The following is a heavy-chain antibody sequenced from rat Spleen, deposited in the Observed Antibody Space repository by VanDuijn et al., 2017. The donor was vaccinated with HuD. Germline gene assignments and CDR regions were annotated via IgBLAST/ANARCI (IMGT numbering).Heavy chain of an antibody. D-gene: IGHD1-12*02. J-gene: IGHJ4*01. V-gene: IGHV5-7*01. CDR1: GLTFSDYN. Sequence: EVQLVESGGGLVQPGRSLKLSCTASGLTFSDYNMAWVRQAPEKGLEWVATISYDGSSTYYRDSVKGRFTISRDNAKSTLYLQMDSLRSEDTATYYCARHEGDGTYYYVYYYVMDAWGQGASVTVSS. CDR3: ARHEGDGTYYYVYYYVMDA. CDR2: ISYDGSST.